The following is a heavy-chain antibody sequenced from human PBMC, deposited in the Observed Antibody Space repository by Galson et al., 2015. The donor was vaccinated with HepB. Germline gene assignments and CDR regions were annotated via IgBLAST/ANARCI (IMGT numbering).Heavy chain of an antibody. Sequence: SLRLSRAASGFTFSSYAMHWVRQAPGKGLEWVAVISYDGSNKYYADSVKGRFTISRDNSKNTLYLQMNSLRAEDTAVYYCARDGNGVNGAHYYYGMDVWGQGTTVTVSS. CDR3: ARDGNGVNGAHYYYGMDV. CDR2: ISYDGSNK. J-gene: IGHJ6*02. V-gene: IGHV3-30-3*01. CDR1: GFTFSSYA. D-gene: IGHD5/OR15-5a*01.